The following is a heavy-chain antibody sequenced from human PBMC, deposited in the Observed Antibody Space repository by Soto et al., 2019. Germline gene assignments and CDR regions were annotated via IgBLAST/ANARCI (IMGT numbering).Heavy chain of an antibody. J-gene: IGHJ4*02. Sequence: GASVKVSCKASGYTFTSYGISWVRQAPGQGLEWMGWISAYNGNTNYAQKLQGRVTMTTDTSTSTAYMELRSLRSDDTAVYYCARDHPRGDSKPTPPDYWGQGTLVTVSS. V-gene: IGHV1-18*01. CDR3: ARDHPRGDSKPTPPDY. CDR1: GYTFTSYG. CDR2: ISAYNGNT. D-gene: IGHD3-22*01.